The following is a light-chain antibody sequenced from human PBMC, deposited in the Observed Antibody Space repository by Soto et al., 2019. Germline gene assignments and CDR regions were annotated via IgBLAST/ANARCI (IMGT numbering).Light chain of an antibody. CDR3: QHYGSSPYT. J-gene: IGKJ2*01. Sequence: EIVLTQSPGTLSLSPGERATLSCRASQSVSSGNLAWYQQKPGQAPRLLIYGASSRATGIPDRFSGGGSGTDFTLTISRLEPEDFAVYYCQHYGSSPYTFGQGTNLEIK. CDR2: GAS. V-gene: IGKV3-20*01. CDR1: QSVSSGN.